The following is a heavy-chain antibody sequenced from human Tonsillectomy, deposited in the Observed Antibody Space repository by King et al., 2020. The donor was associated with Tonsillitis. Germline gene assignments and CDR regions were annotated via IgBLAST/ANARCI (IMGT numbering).Heavy chain of an antibody. J-gene: IGHJ4*02. CDR1: GFTFSSYA. Sequence: EVQLVESGGGLVQPGGSLRLSCADSGFTFSSYAMSWVRQAPGKGLEWVSAITNSGGSTYYADSVKGRFTISRDNSKNTLYLQINSLRAEDTAVYYCATGTAGGYWGQGTLVTVSS. V-gene: IGHV3-23*04. CDR3: ATGTAGGY. CDR2: ITNSGGST. D-gene: IGHD1-14*01.